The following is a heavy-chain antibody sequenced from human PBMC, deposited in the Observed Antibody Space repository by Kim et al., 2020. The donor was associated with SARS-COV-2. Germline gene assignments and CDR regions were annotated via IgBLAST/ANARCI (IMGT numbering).Heavy chain of an antibody. Sequence: TPSPKSRVTISVDTSKNQFALKLSSVTAADTAVYYCARHMVRGRVEYMDVWGKGTTVTVSS. CDR3: ARHMVRGRVEYMDV. D-gene: IGHD3-10*01. V-gene: IGHV4-31*02. J-gene: IGHJ6*03.